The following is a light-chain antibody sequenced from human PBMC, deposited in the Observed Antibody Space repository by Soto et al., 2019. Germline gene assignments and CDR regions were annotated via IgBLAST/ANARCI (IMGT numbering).Light chain of an antibody. CDR3: QQYDSAPYT. CDR1: QGIINY. Sequence: DIQMTQSPSSLSASVGDRVTITCRASQGIINYLGWYQQKPGKVPKLLIYAASTLQSGVPSRFSGSGSGTDFTLTISSLQPEDVATYYCQQYDSAPYTFGQGTKLEIK. J-gene: IGKJ2*01. CDR2: AAS. V-gene: IGKV1-27*01.